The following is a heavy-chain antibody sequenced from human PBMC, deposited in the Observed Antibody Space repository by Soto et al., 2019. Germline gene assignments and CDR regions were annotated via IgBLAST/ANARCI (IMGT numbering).Heavy chain of an antibody. CDR2: ISYDGSNK. J-gene: IGHJ6*02. V-gene: IGHV3-30*18. CDR3: AKDGPGEIFGVVAEDYYYGMDV. Sequence: QVQLVESGGGVVQPGRSLRLSCAASGFTFSSHGMHWVRQAPGKGLEWVAVISYDGSNKYYADSVKGRFTISRDNPKNTLYLQMNSLRAEDTAVYYCAKDGPGEIFGVVAEDYYYGMDVWGQGTTVTVSS. CDR1: GFTFSSHG. D-gene: IGHD3-3*01.